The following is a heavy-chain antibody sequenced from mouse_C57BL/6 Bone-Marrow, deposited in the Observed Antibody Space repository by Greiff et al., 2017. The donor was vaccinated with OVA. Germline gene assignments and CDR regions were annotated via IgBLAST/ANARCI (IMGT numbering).Heavy chain of an antibody. CDR3: ARDLYGAWFAY. CDR2: IWSGGST. J-gene: IGHJ3*01. Sequence: QVQLQQSGPGLVQPSQSLSITCTVSGFSLTSYGVHWVHQSPGKGLEWLGVIWSGGSTDYNAAFISRLSISKDNSKSQVFFKMNSLQADDTARYYCARDLYGAWFAYWGQGTLVTVSA. V-gene: IGHV2-2*01. D-gene: IGHD1-1*02. CDR1: GFSLTSYG.